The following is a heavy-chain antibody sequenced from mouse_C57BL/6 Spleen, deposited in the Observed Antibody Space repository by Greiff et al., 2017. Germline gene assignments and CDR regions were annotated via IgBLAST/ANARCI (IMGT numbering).Heavy chain of an antibody. Sequence: DVMLVESGGGLVQPGESLKLSCESNEYEFPSHDMSWVRKTPEKRLELVAAINSDGGSTYYPDTMEGRFIISRDNTKKTLYLQMSSLRSEDTALYYCARQGYDGEFAYWGQGTLVTVSA. D-gene: IGHD2-2*01. CDR2: INSDGGST. V-gene: IGHV5-2*01. CDR1: EYEFPSHD. J-gene: IGHJ3*01. CDR3: ARQGYDGEFAY.